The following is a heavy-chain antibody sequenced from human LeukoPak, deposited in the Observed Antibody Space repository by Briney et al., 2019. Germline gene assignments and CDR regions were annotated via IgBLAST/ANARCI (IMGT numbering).Heavy chain of an antibody. V-gene: IGHV1-2*02. J-gene: IGHJ4*02. CDR3: ARRYYGGNSGGFDY. CDR2: INPNSGGT. D-gene: IGHD4-23*01. Sequence: ASVKVSCKASGYTFTGSYMHWVRQAPGQGLEWMGWINPNSGGTNYAQKFQGRVTMTRDTSISTAYMELSRLRSDDTAVYYCARRYYGGNSGGFDYWGQGTLVTVSS. CDR1: GYTFTGSY.